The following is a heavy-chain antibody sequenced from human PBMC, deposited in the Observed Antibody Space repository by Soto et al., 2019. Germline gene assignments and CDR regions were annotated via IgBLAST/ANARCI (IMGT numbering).Heavy chain of an antibody. D-gene: IGHD6-6*01. V-gene: IGHV4-39*01. CDR3: ARRGWGSSSFFDY. Sequence: PSETLSLTCTVSGASITSLYYYWGWIRQPPGKGLEWIGSSYHSGSTYYAPSLMSRVAMSVDTSKSQFSLKLNSVTAADTAVYYCARRGWGSSSFFDYWGQGTLVTVSS. CDR2: SYHSGST. J-gene: IGHJ4*02. CDR1: GASITSLYYY.